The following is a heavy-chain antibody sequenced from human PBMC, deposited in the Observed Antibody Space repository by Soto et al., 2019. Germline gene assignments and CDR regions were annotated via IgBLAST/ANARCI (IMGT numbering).Heavy chain of an antibody. D-gene: IGHD2-2*01. Sequence: EVQLVESGGGLVKPGGSLRLSCAASGFTFSSYSMNWVRQAPGKGLEWVSSISSSSSYIYYADSVKGRFTISRDNAKNSPYLQMISMRAEVTAVYYCARGCSSTSCSDNDAFDIWVQGTMVTVSS. J-gene: IGHJ3*02. CDR2: ISSSSSYI. CDR3: ARGCSSTSCSDNDAFDI. V-gene: IGHV3-21*01. CDR1: GFTFSSYS.